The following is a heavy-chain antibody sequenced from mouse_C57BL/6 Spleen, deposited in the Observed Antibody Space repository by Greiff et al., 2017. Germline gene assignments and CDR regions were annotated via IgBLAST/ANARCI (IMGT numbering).Heavy chain of an antibody. Sequence: EVHLVESGGGLVKPGGSLKLSCAASGFTFSSYAMPWVRQTPEKRLEWVATISHDGSYTYYPDNVKGRFTISRDKAKNNPYLHLSHLKSEDTAIYYCSREGRGNYAIDYWGQGTSVTVSA. CDR3: SREGRGNYAIDY. CDR1: GFTFSSYA. J-gene: IGHJ4*01. V-gene: IGHV5-4*01. CDR2: ISHDGSYT.